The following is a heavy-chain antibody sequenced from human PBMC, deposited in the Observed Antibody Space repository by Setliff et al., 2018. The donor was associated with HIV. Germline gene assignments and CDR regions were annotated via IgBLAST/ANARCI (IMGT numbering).Heavy chain of an antibody. CDR1: GYTFSGYY. Sequence: ASVKVSCKASGYTFSGYYMHWVRQAPGQGLEWMGWINPNSGGTNYAQKFQGRVTMTRDTSISTAYMELSRLRSDDTAVYYCARGDIIAVPAAIDMDVWGKGTTVPVSS. CDR3: ARGDIIAVPAAIDMDV. D-gene: IGHD2-2*01. CDR2: INPNSGGT. V-gene: IGHV1-2*02. J-gene: IGHJ6*03.